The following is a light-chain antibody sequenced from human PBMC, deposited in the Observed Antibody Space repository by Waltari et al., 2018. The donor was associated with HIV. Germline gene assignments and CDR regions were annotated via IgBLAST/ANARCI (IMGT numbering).Light chain of an antibody. CDR1: SSTIGANF. J-gene: IGLJ2*01. V-gene: IGLV1-47*01. CDR3: ATWDDRLSAWL. CDR2: RND. Sequence: QSQLTQPPSISGAPGQRVAISCSGTSSTIGANFVYWYQQFPGMAPSLLIYRNDQRPSGIPDRVSSSKSGTSASLAISGLRAEDEADYYCATWDDRLSAWLFGGGTKLTVL.